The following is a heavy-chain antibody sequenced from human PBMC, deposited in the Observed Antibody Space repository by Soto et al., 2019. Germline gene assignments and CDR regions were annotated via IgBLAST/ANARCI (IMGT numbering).Heavy chain of an antibody. CDR1: GFTVRSNY. Sequence: GSLRLSCVASGFTVRSNYMSWVRQAPGTGLEWVAVISGSGGSTYYADSVKGRFTISRDNSKNTLYLQMNSLRAKDTAVYYCAKDQLVFDYWGQGTLVTVS. CDR3: AKDQLVFDY. V-gene: IGHV3-23*01. J-gene: IGHJ4*02. D-gene: IGHD2-2*01. CDR2: ISGSGGST.